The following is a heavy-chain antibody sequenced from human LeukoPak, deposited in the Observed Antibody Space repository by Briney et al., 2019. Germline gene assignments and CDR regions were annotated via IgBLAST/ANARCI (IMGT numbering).Heavy chain of an antibody. CDR2: IYSGGST. J-gene: IGHJ3*02. D-gene: IGHD3-22*01. Sequence: GGSLRLSCAASGFTVSSNYMSWVRQAPGKGLEWVSVIYSGGSTYYADSVKGRFTISRDNSKNTLYLQMNSLRAEDTAVYYCASTEHYYDSSGYYGGNAFDIWGQGTMVTVSS. V-gene: IGHV3-66*01. CDR3: ASTEHYYDSSGYYGGNAFDI. CDR1: GFTVSSNY.